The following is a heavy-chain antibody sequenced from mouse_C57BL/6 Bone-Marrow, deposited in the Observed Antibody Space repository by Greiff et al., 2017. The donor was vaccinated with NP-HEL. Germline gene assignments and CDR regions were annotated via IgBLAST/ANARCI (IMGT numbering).Heavy chain of an antibody. CDR2: LDPENGDT. CDR3: TTEGIYYGNS. Sequence: EVQLQQSGAELVRPGASVKLSCTASGFNIKDDYMHWVKQRPEQGLEWIGWLDPENGDTEYASKFQGKATITADTSSNTAYLQLSSLTSEDTAVYYCTTEGIYYGNSWGQGTTLTVSS. D-gene: IGHD2-1*01. J-gene: IGHJ2*01. CDR1: GFNIKDDY. V-gene: IGHV14-4*01.